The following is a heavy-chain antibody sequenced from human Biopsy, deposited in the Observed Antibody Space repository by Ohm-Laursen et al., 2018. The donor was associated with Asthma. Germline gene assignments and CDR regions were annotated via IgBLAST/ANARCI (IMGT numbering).Heavy chain of an antibody. CDR3: AREPIKSAYFYGMDF. CDR2: ISNDGSDE. V-gene: IGHV3-30*03. D-gene: IGHD3-9*01. CDR1: GFRFSSYA. J-gene: IGHJ6*02. Sequence: SLRLSCAASGFRFSSYAMHWVRQAPGKGLEWVALISNDGSDEYYADSVKGRCTISRDNSRNTLFLQMNSLRPEDTAVYCCAREPIKSAYFYGMDFWGQGTTVTVSS.